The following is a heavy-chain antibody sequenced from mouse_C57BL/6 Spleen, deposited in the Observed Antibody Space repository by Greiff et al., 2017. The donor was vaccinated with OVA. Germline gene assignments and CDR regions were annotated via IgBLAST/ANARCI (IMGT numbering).Heavy chain of an antibody. V-gene: IGHV3-6*01. Sequence: ESGPGLVKPSQSLSLTCSVTGYSITSGYYWNWIRQFPGNKLEWMGYISYDGSNNYNPSLKNRISITRDTSKNQFFLKLNSVTTEDTATYYCARRGLYSNQAWFAYWGQGTLVTVSA. CDR1: GYSITSGYY. D-gene: IGHD2-5*01. J-gene: IGHJ3*01. CDR3: ARRGLYSNQAWFAY. CDR2: ISYDGSN.